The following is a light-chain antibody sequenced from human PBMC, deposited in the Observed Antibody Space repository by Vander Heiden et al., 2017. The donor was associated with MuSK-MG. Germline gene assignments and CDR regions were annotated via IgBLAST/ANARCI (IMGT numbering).Light chain of an antibody. Sequence: DIQLTQSPSFLSASVGDRVTITCRASQGIRSYLAWYQQKPGKVPKLLIYGASTLESGVPSGFSGSGSGTEFTLTISSLQPEDFATYYCQQLNSDPLYTFGQGTRLEIK. J-gene: IGKJ2*01. V-gene: IGKV1-9*01. CDR3: QQLNSDPLYT. CDR1: QGIRSY. CDR2: GAS.